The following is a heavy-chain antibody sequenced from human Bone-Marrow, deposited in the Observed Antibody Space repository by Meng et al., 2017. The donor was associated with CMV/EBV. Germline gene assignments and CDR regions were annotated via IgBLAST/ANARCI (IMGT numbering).Heavy chain of an antibody. D-gene: IGHD2-2*01. Sequence: GSLRLSCTVSGYSVSSAYYWGWIRQPPGKGLEWIGSIYHSGSTYYNPSLKSRVTISVDTSKNQFSLKLSSVTAADTAVYYCARVGAVGSSTPKDVWGQGTTVTVSS. V-gene: IGHV4-38-2*02. CDR1: GYSVSSAYY. J-gene: IGHJ6*02. CDR2: IYHSGST. CDR3: ARVGAVGSSTPKDV.